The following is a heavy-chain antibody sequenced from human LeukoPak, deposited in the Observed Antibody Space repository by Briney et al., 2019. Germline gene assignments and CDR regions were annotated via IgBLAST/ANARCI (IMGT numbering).Heavy chain of an antibody. D-gene: IGHD6-13*01. CDR1: GFTFSSYG. CDR2: IWYDGSNK. Sequence: PGRSLRLSCAASGFTFSSYGVHWVRQAPGKGLEWVAVIWYDGSNKYYADSVKGRFTISRDNSKNTLYLQMNSLRAEDTAVYYCARSKLIAAAAYFDYWGQGTLVTVSS. CDR3: ARSKLIAAAAYFDY. J-gene: IGHJ4*02. V-gene: IGHV3-33*01.